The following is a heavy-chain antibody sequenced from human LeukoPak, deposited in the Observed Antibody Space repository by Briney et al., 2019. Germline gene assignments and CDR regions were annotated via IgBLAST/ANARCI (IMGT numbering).Heavy chain of an antibody. CDR2: INTNTGNP. V-gene: IGHV7-4-1*02. D-gene: IGHD5-12*01. J-gene: IGHJ4*02. CDR1: GYTFNSYG. CDR3: ARGRLREGFDY. Sequence: ASVKVSCKASGYTFNSYGISWVRQAPGQGPEWMGWINTNTGNPTYAQGFTGRFVFSLDTSVSTAYLQISSLKAEDTAVYYCARGRLREGFDYWGQGTLVTVSS.